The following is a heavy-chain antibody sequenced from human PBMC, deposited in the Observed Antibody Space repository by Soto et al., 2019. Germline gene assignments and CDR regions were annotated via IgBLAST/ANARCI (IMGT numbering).Heavy chain of an antibody. CDR1: GFTFSSYS. Sequence: EVPLVESGGGLVQPEGSLRLSCAASGFTFSSYSMNWVRQAPGKGLEWVSYISSSSSTIYYADSVKGRFTISRDNAKNSLYLQMNSLRAEDTAVYYCARHPERIAEIGWFDPWGQGTLVTVSS. CDR3: ARHPERIAEIGWFDP. CDR2: ISSSSSTI. V-gene: IGHV3-48*01. D-gene: IGHD6-13*01. J-gene: IGHJ5*02.